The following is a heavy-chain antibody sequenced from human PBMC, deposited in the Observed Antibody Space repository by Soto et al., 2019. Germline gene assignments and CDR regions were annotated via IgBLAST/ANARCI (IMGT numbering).Heavy chain of an antibody. Sequence: PGGSLRLSCAASGFTFSSHAMHWVRQAPGKGLEWVASIKQDGGEKYYVDSVKGRFTISKDNAKNSLYLQMNSLRVEDTAVYYCATLDTAEIQTAAYWGQGTLVTVSS. CDR1: GFTFSSHA. CDR3: ATLDTAEIQTAAY. CDR2: IKQDGGEK. V-gene: IGHV3-7*01. J-gene: IGHJ4*02. D-gene: IGHD2-15*01.